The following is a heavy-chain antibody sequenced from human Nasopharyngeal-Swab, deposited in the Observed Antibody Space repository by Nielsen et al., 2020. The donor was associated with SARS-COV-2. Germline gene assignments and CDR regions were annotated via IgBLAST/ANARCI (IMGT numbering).Heavy chain of an antibody. J-gene: IGHJ4*02. V-gene: IGHV3-23*01. CDR2: ISGSGGST. Sequence: GESLKISCAASGFTFSSYAMSWVRQAPGKGLEWVSAISGSGGSTYYADSVKGRFTISRDNSKNTLYLQMNSLRVEDTAVYYCARETAVAGDYYFDYWGQGTLVAVSS. CDR1: GFTFSSYA. D-gene: IGHD6-19*01. CDR3: ARETAVAGDYYFDY.